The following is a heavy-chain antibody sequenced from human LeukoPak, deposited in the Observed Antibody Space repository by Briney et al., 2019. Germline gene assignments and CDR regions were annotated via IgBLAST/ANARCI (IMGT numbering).Heavy chain of an antibody. CDR1: GGSFSDYY. V-gene: IGHV4-34*01. Sequence: SQTLSLTCVVCGGSFSDYYWTGVRQPPGKGLKWIGEINHSGATKYNPSLKSRVTISIHTSNNQFSLKLNSVTAADTAVYYCARGEGTLAGRRWPYSFYYYVDVWGKGTTVTVSS. CDR3: ARGEGTLAGRRWPYSFYYYVDV. J-gene: IGHJ6*03. CDR2: INHSGAT. D-gene: IGHD6-19*01.